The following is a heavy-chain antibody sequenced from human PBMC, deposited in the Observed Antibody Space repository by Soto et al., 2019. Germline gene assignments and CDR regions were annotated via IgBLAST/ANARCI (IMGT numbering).Heavy chain of an antibody. CDR3: ARVSPQIWFGEPSSYDY. D-gene: IGHD3-10*01. J-gene: IGHJ4*02. CDR1: GGSISSYY. V-gene: IGHV4-59*06. Sequence: PSETLSLTCTVSGGSISSYYWSWIRQHPGKGLEWIGYIYYSGSTYYNPSLKSRVTISVDTSKNQFSLKLSSVTAADTAVYYCARVSPQIWFGEPSSYDYWGQGTLVTVSS. CDR2: IYYSGST.